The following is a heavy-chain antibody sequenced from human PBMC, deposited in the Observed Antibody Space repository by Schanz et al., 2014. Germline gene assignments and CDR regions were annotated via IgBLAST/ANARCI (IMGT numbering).Heavy chain of an antibody. J-gene: IGHJ6*02. Sequence: QVESGGGFVQPGGSLRLSCATSGFTFTTFAMTWVRQAPGKGLEWVSVIYSGDNTYYADSVKGRFTISRDNSKNTVYLQMNSLRAEDTAVYFCASLIGTTSAHFYGMDVWGQGTTVTVSS. D-gene: IGHD1-7*01. V-gene: IGHV3-23*04. CDR3: ASLIGTTSAHFYGMDV. CDR1: GFTFTTFA. CDR2: IYSGDNT.